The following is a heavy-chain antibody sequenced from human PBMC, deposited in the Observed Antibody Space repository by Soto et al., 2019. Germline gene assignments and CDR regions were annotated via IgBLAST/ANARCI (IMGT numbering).Heavy chain of an antibody. CDR1: GCSLSNASMG. J-gene: IGHJ4*02. D-gene: IGHD3-9*01. Sequence: QVTLKESGPVLVKPTQTLTPTCTVSGCSLSNASMGVSWIRQPPETALEWLAHIFSNDENSYRTSLKSRLTLAKDTSKSQVVLIRTNMYPVDTATYNCARIRAAHYLYWLSPYEFAYWGQGTLVTVSS. V-gene: IGHV2-26*01. CDR2: IFSNDEN. CDR3: ARIRAAHYLYWLSPYEFAY.